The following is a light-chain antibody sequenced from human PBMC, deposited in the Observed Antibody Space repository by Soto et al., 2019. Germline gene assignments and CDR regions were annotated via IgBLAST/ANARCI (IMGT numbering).Light chain of an antibody. V-gene: IGKV3-11*01. CDR2: DAS. Sequence: EIVVTQSPATLSLSPGERATLSCRASQSVSSYLAWYQQKPGQAPRLLIYDASNRATGIPARFSGSGSGTDFTLTISSLEPEDFAVYYCQQRATFGPGTKVDIK. CDR1: QSVSSY. CDR3: QQRAT. J-gene: IGKJ3*01.